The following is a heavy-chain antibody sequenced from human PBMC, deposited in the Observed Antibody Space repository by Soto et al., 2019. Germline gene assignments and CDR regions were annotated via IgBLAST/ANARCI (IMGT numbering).Heavy chain of an antibody. V-gene: IGHV1-3*01. CDR3: ARGAMTWEGWFDP. CDR2: INAGNGNT. CDR1: GYTFTSYA. D-gene: IGHD1-26*01. J-gene: IGHJ5*02. Sequence: GASVKVSCKASGYTFTSYAMHWVRQAPGQRLEWMGWINAGNGNTKYSQKFQGRVTITRDTSASTAYMELSSLRSEDTAVYYCARGAMTWEGWFDPWGQGTLVTVSS.